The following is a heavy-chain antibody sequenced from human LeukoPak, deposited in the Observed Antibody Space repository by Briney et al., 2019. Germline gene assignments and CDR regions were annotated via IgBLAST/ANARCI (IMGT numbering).Heavy chain of an antibody. D-gene: IGHD2-15*01. CDR2: ISAYNGNT. CDR1: GYTFTSYG. J-gene: IGHJ3*02. Sequence: VASVKVSCKASGYTFTSYGISWVRQAPGQGLGWMGWISAYNGNTNYAQKLQGRVTMTTDTSTSTAYMELRSLRSDDTAVYYCARDGGRGGYCSGGSCYSGDDAFDIWGQGTMVTVSS. CDR3: ARDGGRGGYCSGGSCYSGDDAFDI. V-gene: IGHV1-18*01.